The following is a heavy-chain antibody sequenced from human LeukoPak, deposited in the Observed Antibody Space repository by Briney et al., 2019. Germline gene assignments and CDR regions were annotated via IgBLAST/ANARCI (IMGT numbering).Heavy chain of an antibody. J-gene: IGHJ4*02. CDR1: GGSIRSYVSF. Sequence: SETLSLTCTVSGGSIRSYVSFCDWIRQPPGKGLEWLASMSYSGATYYSTSLKSRVIISGDTSERQFSLTLTSVTAADRAVYYCVIRDTSAVYWCQGNLVTVSS. D-gene: IGHD4-17*01. CDR3: VIRDTSAVY. V-gene: IGHV4-39*01. CDR2: MSYSGAT.